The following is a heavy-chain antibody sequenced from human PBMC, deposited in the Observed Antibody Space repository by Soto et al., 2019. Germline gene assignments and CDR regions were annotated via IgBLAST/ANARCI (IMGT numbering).Heavy chain of an antibody. CDR3: AVRFNDFWSGYYSWGIFNYYYYGMDV. CDR2: MNPNSGNT. J-gene: IGHJ6*02. Sequence: ASVKFSCKASGYTFTSYDINWVRQATGQGLEWMGWMNPNSGNTGYAQKFQGRVTMTRNTSISTAYMELSSLRSEDTAVYYCAVRFNDFWSGYYSWGIFNYYYYGMDVWGQGTTVTVSS. D-gene: IGHD3-3*01. CDR1: GYTFTSYD. V-gene: IGHV1-8*01.